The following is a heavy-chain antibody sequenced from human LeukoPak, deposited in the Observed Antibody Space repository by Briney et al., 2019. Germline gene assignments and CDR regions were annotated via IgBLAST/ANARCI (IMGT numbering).Heavy chain of an antibody. CDR2: IYTGGST. CDR1: GGSISSGSYY. Sequence: SETLSLTCTVSGGSISSGSYYWSWIRQPAGKGLEWIGRIYTGGSTNYNPPLKSRVTISVDTSKNQFSLKLSSVTAADTAVYYCARFTVPDAFDIWGQGTMVTVSS. J-gene: IGHJ3*02. D-gene: IGHD4-11*01. V-gene: IGHV4-61*02. CDR3: ARFTVPDAFDI.